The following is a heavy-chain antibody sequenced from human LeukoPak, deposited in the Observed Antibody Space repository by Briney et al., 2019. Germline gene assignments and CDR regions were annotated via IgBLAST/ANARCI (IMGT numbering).Heavy chain of an antibody. V-gene: IGHV4-59*08. CDR1: GGSISSYY. CDR2: IYYSGST. CDR3: ARHVVPPVMDV. J-gene: IGHJ6*02. Sequence: PSETLSLTCTVSGGSISSYYWSWIRQPAGKGLEWIGYIYYSGSTNYNPSLKSRVTISVDTSKNQFSLKLSSVTAADTAVYYCARHVVPPVMDVWGQGTTVTVSS. D-gene: IGHD2-2*01.